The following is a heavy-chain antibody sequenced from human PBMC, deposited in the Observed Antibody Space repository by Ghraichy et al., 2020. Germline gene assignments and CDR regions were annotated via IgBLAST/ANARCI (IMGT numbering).Heavy chain of an antibody. CDR1: GFTFDNCE. CDR3: ARDKDRYCSGTGCTHFDY. Sequence: GESLNISCAASGFTFDNCEMNWVRQAPGKGLEWILYISSGGSTIHYADSVKGRFTVSRDNAKNSLYLQLNSLRAEDTAVYYCARDKDRYCSGTGCTHFDYWGQGVLVTVSS. V-gene: IGHV3-48*03. CDR2: ISSGGSTI. D-gene: IGHD2-2*01. J-gene: IGHJ4*02.